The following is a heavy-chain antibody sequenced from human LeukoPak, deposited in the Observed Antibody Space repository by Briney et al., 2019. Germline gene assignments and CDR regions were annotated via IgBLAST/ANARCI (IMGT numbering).Heavy chain of an antibody. CDR2: ISGSGDYT. Sequence: GGSLRLSCAASGFTFSKYALTCVRQAPGQGLECVSVISGSGDYTYYADSVKSRFPISRDNSTNTLYLQMNSLRDEDMAVYYCAKNLPYLDNPAYRSWPLDFWGQGTLVTVSS. J-gene: IGHJ4*02. V-gene: IGHV3-23*01. D-gene: IGHD3-16*02. CDR3: AKNLPYLDNPAYRSWPLDF. CDR1: GFTFSKYA.